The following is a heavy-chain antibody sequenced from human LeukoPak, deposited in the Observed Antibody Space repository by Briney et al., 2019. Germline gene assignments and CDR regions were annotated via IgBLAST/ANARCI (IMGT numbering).Heavy chain of an antibody. D-gene: IGHD1-26*01. CDR3: ARGWRWELPDY. V-gene: IGHV3-30-3*01. Sequence: GSLRLSCAASGFTFSSYSMHWVRQAPGKGLEWVAFISYDGSNKYYAVSVKGRFTISRDNSKNTLYLQMNSLRAEDTAVYYCARGWRWELPDYWGQGTLVTVSS. CDR2: ISYDGSNK. J-gene: IGHJ4*02. CDR1: GFTFSSYS.